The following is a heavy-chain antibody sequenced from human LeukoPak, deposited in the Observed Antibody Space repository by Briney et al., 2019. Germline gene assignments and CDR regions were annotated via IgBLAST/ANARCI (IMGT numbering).Heavy chain of an antibody. V-gene: IGHV1-3*01. CDR1: GYTFTSYA. CDR3: ARYPLSGGSYYGSWFDP. CDR2: INAGNGNT. J-gene: IGHJ5*02. D-gene: IGHD1-26*01. Sequence: ASVKVSCKASGYTFTSYAMHWVRQAPGQRLEWMGWINAGNGNTKYSQKFQGRVTITRDTSASTAYMELSSLRSEDTAVYYCARYPLSGGSYYGSWFDPWGQGTLVTVPS.